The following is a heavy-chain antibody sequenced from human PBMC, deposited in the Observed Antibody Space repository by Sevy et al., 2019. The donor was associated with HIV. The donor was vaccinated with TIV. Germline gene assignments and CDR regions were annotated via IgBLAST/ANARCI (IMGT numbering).Heavy chain of an antibody. CDR3: AREEGVLRYFD. Sequence: GGPLRLSCAASGFTFTTYTMNWVRQAPGKGLEWVSSISSSSSYIYYADSVKGRFTISRDNAKNSLYLQINSLRAEDTAVYYCAREEGVLRYFDWGQGTLVTVSS. V-gene: IGHV3-21*01. D-gene: IGHD3-9*01. J-gene: IGHJ4*02. CDR2: ISSSSSYI. CDR1: GFTFTTYT.